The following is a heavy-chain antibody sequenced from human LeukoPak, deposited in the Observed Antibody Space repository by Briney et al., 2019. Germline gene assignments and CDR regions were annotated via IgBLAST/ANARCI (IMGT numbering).Heavy chain of an antibody. CDR1: VFTVSTNS. D-gene: IGHD3-10*01. CDR3: AIRGSPMVRNY. J-gene: IGHJ4*02. V-gene: IGHV3-21*01. Sequence: PGGSLRLSCTVSVFTVSTNSMSWVRQAPGKGLEWVSPISSSSSYIYYADSVKGRFTISIDNAKNSLYLQMNSLRAEDTAVYYCAIRGSPMVRNYWGQGTLVTVSS. CDR2: ISSSSSYI.